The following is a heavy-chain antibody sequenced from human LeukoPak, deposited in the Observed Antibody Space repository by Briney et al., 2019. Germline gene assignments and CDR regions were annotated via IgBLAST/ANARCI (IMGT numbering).Heavy chain of an antibody. CDR3: AKHVRTNVWFFDS. Sequence: GGSLRLSCAASGFTFSNYALSWVRQAPGRGLEWVSLISYSGLTTDYADSVKGRFTVSRDNSKNTLSLQMSSLNANDTAVYYCAKHVRTNVWFFDSWGQGTLITVSS. J-gene: IGHJ4*02. D-gene: IGHD3-9*01. V-gene: IGHV3-23*01. CDR2: ISYSGLTT. CDR1: GFTFSNYA.